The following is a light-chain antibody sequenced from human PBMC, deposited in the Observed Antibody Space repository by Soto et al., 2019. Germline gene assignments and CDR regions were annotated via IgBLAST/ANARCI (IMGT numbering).Light chain of an antibody. V-gene: IGLV2-8*01. CDR2: EVN. J-gene: IGLJ1*01. CDR3: SSYAGSNNYV. Sequence: QLVLTQPPSASGSPGQSVTISCTGTGSDVGGYNYVSWYQQHPDKAPKLMIYEVNKRPSGVPDRFSGSKSGNTASLTVSGLQAEDEADYYCSSYAGSNNYVFGTGTKLTVL. CDR1: GSDVGGYNY.